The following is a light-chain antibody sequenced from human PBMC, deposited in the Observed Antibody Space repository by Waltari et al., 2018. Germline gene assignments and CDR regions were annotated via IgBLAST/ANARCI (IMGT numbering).Light chain of an antibody. J-gene: IGLJ2*01. CDR1: SSDVGGYNY. V-gene: IGLV2-14*03. Sequence: QSALTQPASVSGSPGQSITISCTGTSSDVGGYNYVSWYQQHPARAPNLMIFDVSNPPSGVSNRFSGSKSGNTASLTISGLQAEDEADYYCSSFTTSSTVVFGGGTKLTVL. CDR3: SSFTTSSTVV. CDR2: DVS.